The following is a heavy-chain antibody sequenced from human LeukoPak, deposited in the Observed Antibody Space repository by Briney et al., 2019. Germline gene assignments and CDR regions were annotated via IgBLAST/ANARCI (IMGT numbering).Heavy chain of an antibody. D-gene: IGHD3-22*01. CDR1: GGSISSYY. J-gene: IGHJ4*02. Sequence: KSSETLSLTCTVSGGSISSYYWSWIRQPAGKGLEWIGRIYTSGSTNYNPSLKSRVTMSVDTSKNQFSLKLSSVTAADTAVYYCRGGGPYYYDSSGYYQDYWGQGTLATVSS. CDR3: RGGGPYYYDSSGYYQDY. CDR2: IYTSGST. V-gene: IGHV4-4*07.